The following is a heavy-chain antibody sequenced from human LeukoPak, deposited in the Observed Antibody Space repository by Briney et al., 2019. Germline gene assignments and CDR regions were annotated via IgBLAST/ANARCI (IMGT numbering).Heavy chain of an antibody. J-gene: IGHJ6*03. CDR2: ISGSGGST. V-gene: IGHV3-23*01. Sequence: QTGGSLRLSCAASGFTFSDYYMSWIRQAPGKGLEWVSAISGSGGSTYYADSVKGRFTISRDNSKNTLYLQMNSLRAEDTAVYYCAKVPTHYYYYMDVWGKGTTVTVSS. CDR3: AKVPTHYYYYMDV. CDR1: GFTFSDYY.